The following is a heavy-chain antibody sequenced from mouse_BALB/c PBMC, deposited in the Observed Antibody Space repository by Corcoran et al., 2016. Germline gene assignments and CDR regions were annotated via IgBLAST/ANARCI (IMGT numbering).Heavy chain of an antibody. Sequence: QVTLKESGPGILQPSQTLSLTCSFSGFSLSTSGMGVSWLRQPSGKGLEWLAHIYWDDDKRYNPSLKSRLTIPKDTSRNQVFLKINRVDTADTATDYCARRISGGNAWFAYGGQGTLVTVSA. CDR3: ARRISGGNAWFAY. V-gene: IGHV8-12*01. CDR1: GFSLSTSGMG. J-gene: IGHJ3*01. CDR2: IYWDDDK. D-gene: IGHD3-1*01.